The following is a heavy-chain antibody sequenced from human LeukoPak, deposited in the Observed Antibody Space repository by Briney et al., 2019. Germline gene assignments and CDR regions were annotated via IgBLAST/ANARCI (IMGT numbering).Heavy chain of an antibody. J-gene: IGHJ6*03. CDR1: GFTFSNYA. D-gene: IGHD4-17*01. CDR3: AKGTTPFSAVYYYYMDV. V-gene: IGHV3-33*06. Sequence: GGSLRLSCAASGFTFSNYAMHWVRQAPGKGLEWVALIWFDGRNKYSADSVKGRFTISRGNSKHTLYLQMNSLRAEDTAVYYCAKGTTPFSAVYYYYMDVWGKGTTVTVSS. CDR2: IWFDGRNK.